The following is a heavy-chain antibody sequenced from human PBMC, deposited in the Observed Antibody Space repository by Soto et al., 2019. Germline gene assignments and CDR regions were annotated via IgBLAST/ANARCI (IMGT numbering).Heavy chain of an antibody. D-gene: IGHD2-8*01. Sequence: EVQLVEFGGGLVKPGGSLRLSCAASGFTFSSYSMNWVRQAPGKGLEWVSSISSSSSYIYYADSVKGRFTIFRDNAKNSLYLQMNSLRAEDTAVYYCWLYCTNGVVCRGGMDVWGQGTTVTVSS. CDR2: ISSSSSYI. CDR1: GFTFSSYS. CDR3: WLYCTNGVVCRGGMDV. V-gene: IGHV3-21*01. J-gene: IGHJ6*02.